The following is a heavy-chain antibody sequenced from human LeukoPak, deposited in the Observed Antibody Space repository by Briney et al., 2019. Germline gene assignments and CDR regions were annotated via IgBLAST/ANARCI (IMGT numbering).Heavy chain of an antibody. CDR2: IYYSGST. J-gene: IGHJ6*03. CDR1: GYSISSGYY. Sequence: SETLSLTCTVSGYSISSGYYWSWIRQPPGKGLEWIGYIYYSGSTNYNPSLKSRVTISVDTSKNQFSLKLSSVTAADTAVYYCARQNTAMVNHYYYYYMDVWGKGTTVTVSS. V-gene: IGHV4-38-2*02. CDR3: ARQNTAMVNHYYYYYMDV. D-gene: IGHD5-18*01.